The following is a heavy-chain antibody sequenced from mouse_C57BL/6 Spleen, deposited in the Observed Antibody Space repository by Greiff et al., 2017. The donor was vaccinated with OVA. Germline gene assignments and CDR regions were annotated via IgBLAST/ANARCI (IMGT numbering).Heavy chain of an antibody. D-gene: IGHD1-1*01. CDR3: ARWGYGSSLVDFDY. J-gene: IGHJ2*01. V-gene: IGHV1-53*01. CDR2: INPSNGGT. CDR1: GYTFTSYW. Sequence: QVQLQQPGTELVKPGASVKLSCKASGYTFTSYWMHWVKQRPGQGLEWIGNINPSNGGTTYNEKFKGKATLTVDKSSSTAYMQLLSLTSEDSAVYYCARWGYGSSLVDFDYWGQGTTLTVSS.